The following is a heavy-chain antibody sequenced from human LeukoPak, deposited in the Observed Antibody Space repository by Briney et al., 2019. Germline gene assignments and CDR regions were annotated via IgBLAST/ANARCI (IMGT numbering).Heavy chain of an antibody. D-gene: IGHD5-18*01. Sequence: ASVKVSCKASGGTFSSYAISWVRQAPGQGLEWMGRIIPILGIANYAQKFQGRVTITADKSTSTAYMELSSLRSEGTAVYYCARAGQLWSYYFDYWGQGTLVTVSS. V-gene: IGHV1-69*04. CDR3: ARAGQLWSYYFDY. CDR1: GGTFSSYA. J-gene: IGHJ4*02. CDR2: IIPILGIA.